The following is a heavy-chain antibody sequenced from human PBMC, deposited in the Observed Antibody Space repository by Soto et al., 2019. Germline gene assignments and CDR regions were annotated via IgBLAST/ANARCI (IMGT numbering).Heavy chain of an antibody. J-gene: IGHJ4*02. D-gene: IGHD3-10*01. V-gene: IGHV3-30-3*01. CDR2: ISYDGSNK. CDR3: ARDLSGSGD. Sequence: ESGGGVVQPGRSLRLSCAASGFAFSSYAMHWVRQAPGKGLEWVAVISYDGSNKYYADSVKGRFTISRDNSKNTLYLQMNSLRAEDTAVYSCARDLSGSGDWGQGTLVTVSS. CDR1: GFAFSSYA.